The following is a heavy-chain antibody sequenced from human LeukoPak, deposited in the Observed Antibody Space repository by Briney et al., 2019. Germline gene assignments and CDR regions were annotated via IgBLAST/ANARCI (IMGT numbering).Heavy chain of an antibody. CDR2: IIPIFGTA. Sequence: ASVEVSCKASGGTFSSYTISWVRQAPGQGLEWMGGIIPIFGTANYAQKFQGRVTITTDESTSTAYMELSSLRSEDTAVYYCARSGYSSGWYPFDPWGQGTLVTVSS. J-gene: IGHJ5*02. D-gene: IGHD6-19*01. V-gene: IGHV1-69*05. CDR1: GGTFSSYT. CDR3: ARSGYSSGWYPFDP.